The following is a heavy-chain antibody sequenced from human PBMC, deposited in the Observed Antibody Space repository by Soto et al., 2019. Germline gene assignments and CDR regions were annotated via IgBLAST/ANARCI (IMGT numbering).Heavy chain of an antibody. V-gene: IGHV1-18*01. Sequence: QVQLVQSGAEVKRPGASVKVSCKTPGNFCSKFGISWVRQAPGQGLEWMGWINGHTGSTNYAPKFRGRVTMTTDTSTGILYMELSSLTSDDTGVYYCGRDGDQWDPRYLDYWGQGTLVSV. CDR3: GRDGDQWDPRYLDY. D-gene: IGHD1-26*01. CDR2: INGHTGST. J-gene: IGHJ4*02. CDR1: GNFCSKFG.